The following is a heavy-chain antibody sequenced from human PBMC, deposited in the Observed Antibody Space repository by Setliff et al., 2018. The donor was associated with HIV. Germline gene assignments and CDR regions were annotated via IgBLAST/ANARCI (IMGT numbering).Heavy chain of an antibody. J-gene: IGHJ3*02. V-gene: IGHV1-2*02. Sequence: ASVKVSCKASGYTLTGYYMHWVRQAPGQGLEWMGWLNPKTGGTNFAQEFQGRVTMTGGTPISTAYMELSRLTSDDTAVYYCAGGDSRGLLHFDMWGQGTMVTVSS. CDR2: LNPKTGGT. CDR1: GYTLTGYY. CDR3: AGGDSRGLLHFDM. D-gene: IGHD3-22*01.